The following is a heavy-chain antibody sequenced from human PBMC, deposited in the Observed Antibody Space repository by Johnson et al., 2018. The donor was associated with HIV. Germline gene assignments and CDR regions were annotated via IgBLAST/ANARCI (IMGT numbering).Heavy chain of an antibody. CDR3: AKGGRFDAFDI. D-gene: IGHD3-16*01. V-gene: IGHV3-74*03. J-gene: IGHJ3*02. Sequence: VQLVESGGGVVQPGRSLRLSCGVSGFTFSNYWMQWVRQAPGKGLVWVSRINSDGSDSAYADSVKGRFTISRDNSKNTLYLQMNSLRAEDTAVYYCAKGGRFDAFDIWGQGTMVTVSS. CDR1: GFTFSNYW. CDR2: INSDGSDS.